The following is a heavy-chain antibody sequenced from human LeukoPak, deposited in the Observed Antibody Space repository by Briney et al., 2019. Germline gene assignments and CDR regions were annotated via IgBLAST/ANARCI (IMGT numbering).Heavy chain of an antibody. Sequence: ASVKVSCKASGYTFTGYYMHWVRQAPGQGLGWMGWINPNSGGTNYAHKFQGRGTMTRDTSISTAYMELSRLRSDDTAVYYCARVSVVAAISDAFDIWGQGTMVTVSS. CDR1: GYTFTGYY. D-gene: IGHD2-15*01. CDR3: ARVSVVAAISDAFDI. J-gene: IGHJ3*02. CDR2: INPNSGGT. V-gene: IGHV1-2*07.